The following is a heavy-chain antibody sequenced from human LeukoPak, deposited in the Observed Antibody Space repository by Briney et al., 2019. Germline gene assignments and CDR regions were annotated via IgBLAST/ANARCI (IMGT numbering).Heavy chain of an antibody. CDR3: ARGGWDILTGYPGPSRPRFDP. J-gene: IGHJ5*02. D-gene: IGHD3-9*01. CDR2: IYYSGST. CDR1: GGSISSYY. V-gene: IGHV4-59*12. Sequence: PSETLSLTCTVSGGSISSYYWSWIRQPPGKGLEWIGYIYYSGSTNYNPSLKSRVTISVDTSKNQFSLKLSSVTAADTAVYYCARGGWDILTGYPGPSRPRFDPWGQGTLVTVSS.